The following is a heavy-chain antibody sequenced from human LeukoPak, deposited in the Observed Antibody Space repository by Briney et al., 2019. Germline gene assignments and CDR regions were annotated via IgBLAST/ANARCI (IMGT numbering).Heavy chain of an antibody. Sequence: SETLSLTCTVSGGSISSYYWSWIRQPAGKGLEWIGRIYTSGSTNYDPSLKSRVTMSVDTSKNQFSLKLSSVTAADTAVYYCARRKTYYYGSGSYGIDPWGQGTLVTVSS. J-gene: IGHJ5*02. D-gene: IGHD3-10*01. CDR3: ARRKTYYYGSGSYGIDP. CDR1: GGSISSYY. V-gene: IGHV4-4*07. CDR2: IYTSGST.